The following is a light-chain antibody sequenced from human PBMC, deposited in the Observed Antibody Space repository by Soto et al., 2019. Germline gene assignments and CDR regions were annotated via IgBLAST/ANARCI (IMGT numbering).Light chain of an antibody. Sequence: EVVLKQSPAALSVSPCERATLSFSASQSVSSDLAWYQQKPGQAPRLLIYDASNRATGIPARFSGSGSGTDFTLTISSLEPEDFAVYYCQQRSNWPRTFGQGTKVDI. CDR2: DAS. J-gene: IGKJ1*01. CDR3: QQRSNWPRT. CDR1: QSVSSD. V-gene: IGKV3-11*01.